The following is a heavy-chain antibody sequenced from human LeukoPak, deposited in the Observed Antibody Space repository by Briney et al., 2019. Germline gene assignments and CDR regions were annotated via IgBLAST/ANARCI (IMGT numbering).Heavy chain of an antibody. J-gene: IGHJ3*02. CDR3: ARDGVWDGYADAFDI. Sequence: SVTLSLTCTVSGGSISSYYWSWIRQPPGKGLEWIGYIYYSGSTNYNPSLKSRVTISVDTSKNQFSLKLSSVTAADTAVYYCARDGVWDGYADAFDIWGQGTMVTVSS. V-gene: IGHV4-59*01. CDR2: IYYSGST. D-gene: IGHD5-24*01. CDR1: GGSISSYY.